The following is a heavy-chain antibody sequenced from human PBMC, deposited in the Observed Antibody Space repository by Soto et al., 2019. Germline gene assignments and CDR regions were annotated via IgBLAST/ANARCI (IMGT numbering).Heavy chain of an antibody. CDR3: GRKRTTVFFDY. Sequence: PSETLSLTCTVSGGSISSYYWSWIRQPPGKGLEWIGYIYYSGSTNYNPSLKSRVTISVDTSKNQFSLKLSSVTAADTAVYYCGRKRTTVFFDYWGQGTLVTVS. D-gene: IGHD4-17*01. V-gene: IGHV4-59*08. CDR1: GGSISSYY. CDR2: IYYSGST. J-gene: IGHJ4*02.